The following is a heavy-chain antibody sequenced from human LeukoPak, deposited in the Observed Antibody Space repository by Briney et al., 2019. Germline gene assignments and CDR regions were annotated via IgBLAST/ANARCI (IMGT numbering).Heavy chain of an antibody. V-gene: IGHV1-24*01. CDR3: ATGPSTTVTNWFDP. CDR1: GYTLTELS. Sequence: GASVKVSCKVSGYTLTELSMHWVRQAPGKGLEWMGGFDPEDGETIYAQKFQGRVTMTEDTSTDTAYMELSSLRSEDTAVYYCATGPSTTVTNWFDPWGQGTLVTVSS. CDR2: FDPEDGET. D-gene: IGHD4-11*01. J-gene: IGHJ5*02.